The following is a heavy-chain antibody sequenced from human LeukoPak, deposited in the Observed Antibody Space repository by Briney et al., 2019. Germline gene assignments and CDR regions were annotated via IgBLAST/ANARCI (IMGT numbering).Heavy chain of an antibody. D-gene: IGHD1-26*01. CDR3: ARDRVGATDYFDY. V-gene: IGHV3-30-3*01. CDR1: GFTFSSYA. CDR2: ISYDGSNK. Sequence: GRSLRLSCAASGFTFSSYAMHWVRQAPGKGLEWVAVISYDGSNKYYADSVKGRFTTSRDNSKNTLYLQMNSLRAEDTAVYYCARDRVGATDYFDYWGQGTLVTVSS. J-gene: IGHJ4*02.